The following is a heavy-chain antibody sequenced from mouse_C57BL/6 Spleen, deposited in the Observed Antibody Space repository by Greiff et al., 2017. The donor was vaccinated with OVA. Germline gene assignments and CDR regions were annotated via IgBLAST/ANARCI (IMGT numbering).Heavy chain of an antibody. CDR1: GYTFTGYW. CDR3: ARPLYSNYWYFDV. CDR2: ILPGSGST. D-gene: IGHD2-5*01. Sequence: VKLMESGAELMKPGASVKLSCKATGYTFTGYWIEWVKPRPGPGLEWIGEILPGSGSTNYNEKFKGKATFTADTSSNTAYMQLSSLTTEDSAIYYCARPLYSNYWYFDVWGTGTTVTVSS. J-gene: IGHJ1*03. V-gene: IGHV1-9*01.